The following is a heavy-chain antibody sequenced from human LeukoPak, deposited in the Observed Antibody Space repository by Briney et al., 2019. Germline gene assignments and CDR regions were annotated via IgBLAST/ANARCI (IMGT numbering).Heavy chain of an antibody. D-gene: IGHD3-3*01. Sequence: ASVKVTCKASGFTFTSYGFNWVRQAPGQGLEWVGWISAYNGKTYYADKFQGRVTITRNTSISTAYMELSSLRSEDTAVYYCARGYYDFWSGYYDAFDIWGQGTMVTVSS. CDR1: GFTFTSYG. CDR2: ISAYNGKT. J-gene: IGHJ3*02. V-gene: IGHV1-8*03. CDR3: ARGYYDFWSGYYDAFDI.